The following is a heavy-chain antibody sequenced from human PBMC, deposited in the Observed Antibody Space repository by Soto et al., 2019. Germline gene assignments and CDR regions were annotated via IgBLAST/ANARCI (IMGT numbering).Heavy chain of an antibody. V-gene: IGHV1-2*02. CDR1: GYIFIGYY. CDR2: INPHSGGT. CDR3: AREAYSSSSKRLDY. D-gene: IGHD6-6*01. Sequence: QVQLVQSGAEVEKPGASVKVSCKASGYIFIGYYMHWVRQAPGQGLEWMGWINPHSGGTNYAQKFQGRVTMTRDTSMSTAYMELTRLRSDDTAVYYYAREAYSSSSKRLDYWGQGTPVTVSS. J-gene: IGHJ4*02.